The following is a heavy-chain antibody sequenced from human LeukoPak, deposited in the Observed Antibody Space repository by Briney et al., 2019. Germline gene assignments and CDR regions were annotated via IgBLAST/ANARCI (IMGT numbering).Heavy chain of an antibody. J-gene: IGHJ5*02. Sequence: SETLSLTCAVYGGSFSGYYWSWIRQPPGKGLEWIGEINHSGSTNYNPSLKSRVTISVDTSKNQFSLKLSSVTAADTAVYYCARGRIPYYDSSGRNWFDPWGQGTLVTVSS. CDR1: GGSFSGYY. CDR3: ARGRIPYYDSSGRNWFDP. CDR2: INHSGST. D-gene: IGHD3-22*01. V-gene: IGHV4-34*01.